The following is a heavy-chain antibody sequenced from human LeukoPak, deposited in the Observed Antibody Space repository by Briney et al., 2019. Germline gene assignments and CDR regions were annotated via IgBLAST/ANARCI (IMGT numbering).Heavy chain of an antibody. D-gene: IGHD1-26*01. CDR3: ARDSRYSGSYYGSYYYGMDV. J-gene: IGHJ6*02. CDR1: GGSISSGGYY. Sequence: SSETLSLTCTVSGGSISSGGYYWSWIRQHPGKGLEWIGYIYYSGSTNYNPSLKSRVTISVDTSKNQFSLKLSSVTAADTAVYYCARDSRYSGSYYGSYYYGMDVWGQGTTVTVSS. V-gene: IGHV4-61*08. CDR2: IYYSGST.